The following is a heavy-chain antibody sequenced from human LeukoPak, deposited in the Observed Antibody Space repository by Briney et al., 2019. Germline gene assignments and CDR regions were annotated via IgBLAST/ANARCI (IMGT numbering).Heavy chain of an antibody. J-gene: IGHJ3*02. CDR1: GGSISSGSYY. CDR3: ARDGAAMDVDAFDI. V-gene: IGHV4-61*02. CDR2: IYTSGST. Sequence: SQTLSLTCTVSGGSISSGSYYWSWIRQPAGKGLEWIGRIYTSGSTNYNPSLKSRVTISVDTSKNQFSLKLSPVTAADTAVYYCARDGAAMDVDAFDIWGQGTMVTVSS. D-gene: IGHD5-18*01.